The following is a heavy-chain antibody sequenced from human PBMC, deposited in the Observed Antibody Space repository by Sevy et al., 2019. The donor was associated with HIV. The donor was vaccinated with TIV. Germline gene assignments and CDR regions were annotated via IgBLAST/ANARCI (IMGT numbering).Heavy chain of an antibody. CDR3: GRDREMGNYYDGSGSIDY. CDR2: ISYDGSNK. J-gene: IGHJ4*02. D-gene: IGHD3-22*01. V-gene: IGHV3-30*04. Sequence: GGSLRLSCAASGFTFSSYPMHWVRQAPGKGLEWVAVISYDGSNKYYADSVKGRLTISRDNSKNTLYVQMNSLRAEDTAVFYVGRDREMGNYYDGSGSIDYRGQGTLVTVSS. CDR1: GFTFSSYP.